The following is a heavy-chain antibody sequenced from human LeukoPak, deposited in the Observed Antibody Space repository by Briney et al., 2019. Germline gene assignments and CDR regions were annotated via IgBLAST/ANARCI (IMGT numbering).Heavy chain of an antibody. J-gene: IGHJ4*02. CDR2: IRYDGSNK. V-gene: IGHV3-30*02. Sequence: GGSLRLSCAASGFTFSSYGMHWVRQAPGKGLEWVAFIRYDGSNKYYADSVKGRFTISRDNSKNTLYLQMNSLRAEDTAVYYCARHSKREPDHFDYWGQGTLVTVSS. D-gene: IGHD1-26*01. CDR1: GFTFSSYG. CDR3: ARHSKREPDHFDY.